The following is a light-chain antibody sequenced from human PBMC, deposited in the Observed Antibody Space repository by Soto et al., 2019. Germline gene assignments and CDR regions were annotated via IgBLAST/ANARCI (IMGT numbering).Light chain of an antibody. CDR3: QVWDDSRDQQV. CDR1: NIGVRS. Sequence: VLTQAPSVSVAPGQTASITCGANNIGVRSVHWHQKKPGQAPVLVVYDDDARPSGIPGRFSGSNSGNTATLTITRVEAGDEADYYCQVWDDSRDQQVFGGGTKVTVL. V-gene: IGLV3-21*02. J-gene: IGLJ3*02. CDR2: DDD.